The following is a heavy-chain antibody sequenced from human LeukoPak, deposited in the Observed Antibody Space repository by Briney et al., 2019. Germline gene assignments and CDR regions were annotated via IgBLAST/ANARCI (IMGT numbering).Heavy chain of an antibody. D-gene: IGHD4-17*01. V-gene: IGHV1-69*05. CDR3: ARDRVTTVTKSFAFDI. CDR2: IIPIFGTT. Sequence: GASVKVSCKASGGTFSNYALSWVRQAPGQGLEWMGGIIPIFGTTNYAQKFQGRVTITTDESTGTAYMERISLRSEDTAIYYCARDRVTTVTKSFAFDIWGQGTMATVSS. CDR1: GGTFSNYA. J-gene: IGHJ3*02.